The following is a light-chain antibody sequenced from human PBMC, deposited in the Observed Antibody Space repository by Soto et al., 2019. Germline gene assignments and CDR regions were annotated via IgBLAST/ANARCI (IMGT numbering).Light chain of an antibody. J-gene: IGLJ2*01. CDR1: YSNIGRYP. Sequence: QAVVIQPPSASGTPGQTVTISCSGDYSNIGRYPVNWYQQVPGMAPRLLIYVDNQRPSGVPARFSASRSGASASLAISGLQSADEADYYCAAWGANRDLLFGGGTKLTVL. CDR2: VDN. CDR3: AAWGANRDLL. V-gene: IGLV1-44*01.